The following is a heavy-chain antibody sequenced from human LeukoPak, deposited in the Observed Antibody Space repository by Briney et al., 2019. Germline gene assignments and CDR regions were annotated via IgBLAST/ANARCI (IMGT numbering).Heavy chain of an antibody. Sequence: SETLSLTCTVSGGSISSYYWSWIRQPPGKGLEWIGSIYYSGSTYYNPSLKSRVTISVDTFKNQFSLKLSSVTAADTAVYYCASLSREYDFWSGYYSYYYGMDVWGQGTTVTVSS. CDR2: IYYSGST. J-gene: IGHJ6*02. CDR3: ASLSREYDFWSGYYSYYYGMDV. CDR1: GGSISSYY. D-gene: IGHD3-3*01. V-gene: IGHV4-59*05.